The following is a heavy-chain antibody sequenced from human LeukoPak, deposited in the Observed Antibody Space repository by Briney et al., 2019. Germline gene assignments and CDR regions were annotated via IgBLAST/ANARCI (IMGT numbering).Heavy chain of an antibody. J-gene: IGHJ4*02. V-gene: IGHV3-48*01. CDR1: GFTFSSYS. CDR3: ARESASGWSTFDY. D-gene: IGHD6-19*01. CDR2: ISSSGSTI. Sequence: GGSLRLSCAASGFTFSSYSMNWVRQAPGKGLEWVSYISSSGSTIYYADSVKGRFTISRDNAKNSLYLQMNSLRAEDTAVYYCARESASGWSTFDYWGQGTLVTVSS.